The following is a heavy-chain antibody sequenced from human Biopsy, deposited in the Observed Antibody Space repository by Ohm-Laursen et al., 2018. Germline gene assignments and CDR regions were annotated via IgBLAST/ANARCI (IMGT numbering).Heavy chain of an antibody. CDR2: MIPNSGKT. J-gene: IGHJ5*02. V-gene: IGHV1-8*01. Sequence: ASVKVSCKASGYSFTTYDVNWVRQARGQGLEWMGWMIPNSGKTGYAQRFQGRVTLTMNTSIGTAYMELSGLRSEDTAVYYCARGSPRRVSIFEASIYWFDTWGQGTLVTVS. CDR1: GYSFTTYD. D-gene: IGHD6-6*01. CDR3: ARGSPRRVSIFEASIYWFDT.